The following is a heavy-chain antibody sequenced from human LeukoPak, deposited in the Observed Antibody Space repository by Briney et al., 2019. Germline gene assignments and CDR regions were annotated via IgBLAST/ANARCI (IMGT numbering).Heavy chain of an antibody. CDR2: FYYGGGT. J-gene: IGHJ3*01. Sequence: KPSETLSLTCTVSGASISSDNYYWGWIRQPPGKGLEWIGSFYYGGGTFYNASLKSRLTMSVDTSENQFSLKLTSVTATDTAVYYCARVLGDALFIAFKSWGKGKMLTASS. CDR3: ARVLGDALFIAFKS. V-gene: IGHV4-39*01. D-gene: IGHD2-21*01. CDR1: GASISSDNYY.